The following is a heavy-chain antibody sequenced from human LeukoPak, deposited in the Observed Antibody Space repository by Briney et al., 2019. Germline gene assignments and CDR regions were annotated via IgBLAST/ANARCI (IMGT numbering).Heavy chain of an antibody. CDR3: SSQPAVLDLDC. V-gene: IGHV3-7*01. J-gene: IGHJ4*02. CDR1: GFALSSYW. Sequence: PGGSLRLSCAASGFALSSYWMSWVRQAPGKGLEGVAKIKPVGSGKNYVDSVKGRLTISRDNAKNSLYLQMKGPRVEDTAVYYCSSQPAVLDLDCWGQGTLVTVSS. CDR2: IKPVGSGK. D-gene: IGHD6-19*01.